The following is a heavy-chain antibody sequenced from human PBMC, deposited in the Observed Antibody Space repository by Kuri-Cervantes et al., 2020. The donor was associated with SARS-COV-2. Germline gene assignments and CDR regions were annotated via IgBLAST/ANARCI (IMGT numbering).Heavy chain of an antibody. D-gene: IGHD2/OR15-2a*01. Sequence: SETLSLTCAVSGYSISSGYYWGWIRQPPGKGLEWIGSIYHSGSTYYNPPLKSRVTISVGTSKNQFSLKLSSVTAADTAVYYCASFSTRGDPWGQGTLVTVSS. CDR2: IYHSGST. J-gene: IGHJ5*02. CDR1: GYSISSGYY. V-gene: IGHV4-38-2*01. CDR3: ASFSTRGDP.